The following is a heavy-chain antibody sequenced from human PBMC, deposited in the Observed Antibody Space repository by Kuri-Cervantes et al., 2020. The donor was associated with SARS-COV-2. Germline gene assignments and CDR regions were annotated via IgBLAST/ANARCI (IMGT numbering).Heavy chain of an antibody. CDR1: GFTFSSYW. D-gene: IGHD1-26*01. CDR2: IMQDGSEK. Sequence: GGSLRLSCAASGFTFSSYWMSWVRQAPGKGLEWVANIMQDGSEKYYVDSVKGRFTISRDNAKNSLYLQMNSLRAEDTAVYYCAREGVDIVGAPHDAFDIWGQGTMVTVSS. J-gene: IGHJ3*02. CDR3: AREGVDIVGAPHDAFDI. V-gene: IGHV3-7*01.